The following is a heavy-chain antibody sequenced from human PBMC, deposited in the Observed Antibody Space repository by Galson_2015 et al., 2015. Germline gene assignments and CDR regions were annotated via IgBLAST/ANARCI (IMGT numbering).Heavy chain of an antibody. J-gene: IGHJ6*02. Sequence: PALVTPTPPLTLPCTFSGFSLSTSGMCVSWIRQPPGKALEWLALIAWDDDKYYSTSLKTRLTISKDTSKNQVVLTMTNMDPVDTATYYCARIGAYCGGGPYYGMDVWGQGTTVTVSS. CDR1: GFSLSTSGMC. CDR3: ARIGAYCGGGPYYGMDV. D-gene: IGHD2-21*01. CDR2: IAWDDDK. V-gene: IGHV2-70*01.